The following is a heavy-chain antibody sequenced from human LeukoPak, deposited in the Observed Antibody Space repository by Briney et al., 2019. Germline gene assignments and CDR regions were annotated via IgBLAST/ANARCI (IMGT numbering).Heavy chain of an antibody. V-gene: IGHV1-18*01. CDR3: ARVTRDYGINNWFDH. D-gene: IGHD4-17*01. Sequence: GASVKVSCKASGYTFTSYGISWVRQAPGQGLEWMGWISAYNGNTNYAQKLQGRVTMTTDTSTSTAYMELRSLRSDDTAVYYCARVTRDYGINNWFDHWGQGTLVTVSS. CDR1: GYTFTSYG. J-gene: IGHJ5*02. CDR2: ISAYNGNT.